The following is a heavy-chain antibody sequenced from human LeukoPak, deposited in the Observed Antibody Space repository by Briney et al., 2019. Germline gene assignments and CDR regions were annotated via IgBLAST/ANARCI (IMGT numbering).Heavy chain of an antibody. CDR2: INHSGST. CDR3: ARMSREWPSFDY. D-gene: IGHD3-3*01. CDR1: GGSFSGYY. Sequence: SETLSLTCAVYGGSFSGYYWSWIRQPPGKGLEWIGEINHSGSTNYNPSLKSRVTISVDTSKNQFSLKLSSVTAADTAVYYCARMSREWPSFDYWGQGTLVTVSS. V-gene: IGHV4-34*01. J-gene: IGHJ4*02.